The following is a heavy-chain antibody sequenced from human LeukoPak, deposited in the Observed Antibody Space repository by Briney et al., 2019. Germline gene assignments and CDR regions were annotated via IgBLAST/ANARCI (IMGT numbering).Heavy chain of an antibody. CDR2: IIPIFGTA. D-gene: IGHD1-14*01. J-gene: IGHJ6*02. Sequence: SVKVSCKASGYSFTSYGISWVRQAPGQGLEWMGGIIPIFGTANYAQKFQGRVTITADESTSTAYMELSSLRSEDTAVYYCARDQSTGPLSYGMDVWGQGTTVTVSS. CDR1: GYSFTSYG. CDR3: ARDQSTGPLSYGMDV. V-gene: IGHV1-69*13.